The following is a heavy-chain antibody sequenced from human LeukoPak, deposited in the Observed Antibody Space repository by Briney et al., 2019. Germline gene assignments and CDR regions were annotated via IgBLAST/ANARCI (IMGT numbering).Heavy chain of an antibody. CDR3: ARAPYDSSGYYEVSSVRAFDI. J-gene: IGHJ3*02. V-gene: IGHV4-59*01. Sequence: PSETLSLTCTVSGGYIRSYYWSWIRHPPRKGLEWIGYTYYSGSTNYNTSLKSRVTISVDTSKNQFSLKLSAVAAADTAVYYCARAPYDSSGYYEVSSVRAFDIWGQGTMVTVSS. CDR1: GGYIRSYY. D-gene: IGHD3-22*01. CDR2: TYYSGST.